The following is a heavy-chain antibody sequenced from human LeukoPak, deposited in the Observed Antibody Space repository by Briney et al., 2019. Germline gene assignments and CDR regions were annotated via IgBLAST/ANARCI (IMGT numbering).Heavy chain of an antibody. Sequence: GRSLRLSCAASGFTFSSYGLHWVRQAPGKGLEWVAVISSDGSNKYYGDSVKGRFTISRDNSKDTLYLQMNSLRAEDTAVFYCAKDPIAVAGNNYYRMDVWGQGTTVTVSS. CDR2: ISSDGSNK. V-gene: IGHV3-30*18. CDR1: GFTFSSYG. J-gene: IGHJ6*02. CDR3: AKDPIAVAGNNYYRMDV. D-gene: IGHD6-19*01.